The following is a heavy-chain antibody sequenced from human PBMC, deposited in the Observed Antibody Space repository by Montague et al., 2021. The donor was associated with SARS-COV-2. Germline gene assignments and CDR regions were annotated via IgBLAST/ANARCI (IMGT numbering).Heavy chain of an antibody. CDR1: GGSISSSSYV. J-gene: IGHJ4*02. V-gene: IGHV4-39*01. CDR2: IYYSGST. D-gene: IGHD6-13*01. CDR3: ARAFIAAAGTTSFDY. Sequence: SETLSLTRTVSGGSISSSSYVWGWIHQPPGKGLEWIGSIYYSGSTYYNPSLKSRVTISVDTSKNQFSLKLSSVTAADTAVYYCARAFIAAAGTTSFDYWGQGTLVTVSS.